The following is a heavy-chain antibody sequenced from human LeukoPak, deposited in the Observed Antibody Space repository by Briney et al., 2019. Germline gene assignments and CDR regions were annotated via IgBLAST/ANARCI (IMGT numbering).Heavy chain of an antibody. D-gene: IGHD2-2*01. Sequence: GESLKISCKGSGYSFTSYWIGWVRQMPGKGLEWMGIIYPGDSDTRYSPSFQGQVTISADKSISTAYLQWSSLKASDTAMYYCARQDIVVVPGGWFDPWGQGTLVTVSS. J-gene: IGHJ5*02. CDR2: IYPGDSDT. CDR1: GYSFTSYW. V-gene: IGHV5-51*01. CDR3: ARQDIVVVPGGWFDP.